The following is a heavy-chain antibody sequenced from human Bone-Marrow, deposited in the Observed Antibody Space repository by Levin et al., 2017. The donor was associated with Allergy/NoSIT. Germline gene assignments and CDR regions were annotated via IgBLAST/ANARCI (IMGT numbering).Heavy chain of an antibody. D-gene: IGHD3-10*01. CDR2: IYSGGRG. Sequence: GGSLRLSLTCAASGFTVSSNHMSWVRQAPGKGLEWVSLIYSGGRGYYADSVRGRFTISRDNSKNTLYLQLNSLRAEDTAVYYCAIYGSGNDYSAFDIWGQGTMVTVSS. CDR1: GFTVSSNH. V-gene: IGHV3-53*01. J-gene: IGHJ3*02. CDR3: AIYGSGNDYSAFDI.